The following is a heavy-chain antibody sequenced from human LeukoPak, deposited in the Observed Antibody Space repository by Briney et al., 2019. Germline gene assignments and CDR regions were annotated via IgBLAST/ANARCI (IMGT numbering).Heavy chain of an antibody. CDR1: RFTFSSYA. V-gene: IGHV3-30-3*01. CDR3: ARGGHCSSTSCYGYYYYYGMDV. CDR2: ISYDGSNK. Sequence: GRSLRLSCAASRFTFSSYAMHWVRQAPGKGLEWVAVISYDGSNKYYADSVKGRFTISRDNSKNTLYLQMNSLRAEDTAVYYCARGGHCSSTSCYGYYYYYGMDVWGQGTTVTVSS. J-gene: IGHJ6*02. D-gene: IGHD2-2*01.